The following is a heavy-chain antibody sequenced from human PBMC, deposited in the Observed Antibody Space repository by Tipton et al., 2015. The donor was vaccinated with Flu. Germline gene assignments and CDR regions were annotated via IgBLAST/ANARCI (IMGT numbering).Heavy chain of an antibody. J-gene: IGHJ4*02. CDR3: ARDYLLGDLSFFDN. CDR1: GGSLSSYY. V-gene: IGHV4-4*07. CDR2: IYTSGST. D-gene: IGHD3-16*02. Sequence: TLSLTCTVSGGSLSSYYWSWIRQPAGKGLEWIGRIYTSGSTNYNASLKSRVTMSVDTSKNQFSLKLSSVTVADTAVYYYARDYLLGDLSFFDNWGQGTLVTVSS.